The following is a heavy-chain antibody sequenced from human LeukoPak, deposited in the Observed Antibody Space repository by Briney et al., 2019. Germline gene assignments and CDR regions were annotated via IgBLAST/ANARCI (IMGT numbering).Heavy chain of an antibody. V-gene: IGHV4-39*07. CDR1: TFSNYY. CDR3: ASISVLLWFGESLAFDI. J-gene: IGHJ3*02. Sequence: TFSNYYMSWIRQPPGKGLEWIGSIYYSGSTYYNPSLKSRVTISVDTSKNQFSLKLSSVTAADTAVYYCASISVLLWFGESLAFDIWGQGTMVTVSS. D-gene: IGHD3-10*01. CDR2: IYYSGST.